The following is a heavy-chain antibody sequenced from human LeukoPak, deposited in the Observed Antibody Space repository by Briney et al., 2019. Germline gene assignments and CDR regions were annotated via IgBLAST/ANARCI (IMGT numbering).Heavy chain of an antibody. CDR1: GFTFSTYW. CDR2: INGDGSEK. J-gene: IGHJ4*02. CDR3: ARVSLAVVDSDY. V-gene: IGHV3-7*01. Sequence: GGSLRLSCAASGFTFSTYWMTWVRQAPGKGLEWVANINGDGSEKYYVDSVKGRFTISRDTAKNSLYLQMNSLRADDTAVYYCARVSLAVVDSDYWGQGTLVTDSS. D-gene: IGHD6-19*01.